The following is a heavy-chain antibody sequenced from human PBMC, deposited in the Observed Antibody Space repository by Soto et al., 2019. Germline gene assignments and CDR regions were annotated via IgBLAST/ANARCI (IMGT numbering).Heavy chain of an antibody. D-gene: IGHD2-21*02. J-gene: IGHJ4*02. CDR3: ARSIVVVTALDC. CDR1: GYTFTSYA. Sequence: QVQLVQSGAEEKKPGASVKVSCKASGYTFTSYAMHWVRQAPGQRLEWMGWINAGNGNTKYSQKFQGRVTITRDTSASTAYMELSSRRSEDTAVYYCARSIVVVTALDCWGQGTLVTVSS. V-gene: IGHV1-3*05. CDR2: INAGNGNT.